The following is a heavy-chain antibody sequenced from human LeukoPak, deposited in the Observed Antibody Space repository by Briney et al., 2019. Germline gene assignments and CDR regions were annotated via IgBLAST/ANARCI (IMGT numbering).Heavy chain of an antibody. CDR2: IIPILGIA. Sequence: ASVKVSCKASGGTFSSYAISWVRQAPGQGLEWMGRIIPILGIANYAQKFQGRVTITADKSTSTAYMELSSLRSEDTAVYYCARQYYDFWSGYSEYNWFDPWGQGTLVTVSS. CDR3: ARQYYDFWSGYSEYNWFDP. D-gene: IGHD3-3*01. J-gene: IGHJ5*02. V-gene: IGHV1-69*04. CDR1: GGTFSSYA.